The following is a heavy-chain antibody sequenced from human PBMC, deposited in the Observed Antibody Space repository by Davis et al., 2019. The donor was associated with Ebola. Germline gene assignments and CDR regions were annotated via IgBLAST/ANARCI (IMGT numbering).Heavy chain of an antibody. J-gene: IGHJ4*02. V-gene: IGHV3-30*02. D-gene: IGHD2-21*02. Sequence: ESLKGRLTISRDNSKNTLYLQLDSLRAEDTAVYYCAEAQFRGVVTAIHYWGQGTLVTVSS. CDR3: AEAQFRGVVTAIHY.